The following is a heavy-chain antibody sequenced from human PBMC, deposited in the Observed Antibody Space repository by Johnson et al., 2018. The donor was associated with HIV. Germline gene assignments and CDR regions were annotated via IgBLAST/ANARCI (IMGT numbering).Heavy chain of an antibody. CDR3: ARGRSLRSVAGDDAFDI. CDR1: GFTFSSYA. V-gene: IGHV3-30-3*01. J-gene: IGHJ3*02. D-gene: IGHD6-19*01. Sequence: QVHLVESGGGVVQPGRSLRLSCVASGFTFSSYAMHWVRQAPGKGLEWVAVISYDGSNKYYADSVKGRFTISRDNSKNTLYLQMNSLRAEDTAVYYCARGRSLRSVAGDDAFDIWGQGTMVTVSS. CDR2: ISYDGSNK.